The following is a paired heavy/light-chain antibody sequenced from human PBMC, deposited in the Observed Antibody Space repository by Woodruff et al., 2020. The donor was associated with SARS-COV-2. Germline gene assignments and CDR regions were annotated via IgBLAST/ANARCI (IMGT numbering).Light chain of an antibody. J-gene: IGLJ3*02. CDR3: NSRDSSGIWV. Sequence: SSELTQDPAVSVALGQTVRITCQGDSLRSYYASWYQQKPGQAPVLVIYGKNNRPSGIPDRFSGSSSGNTASLTITGAQAEDEADYYCNSRDSSGIWVFGGGTKLTVL. CDR2: GKN. V-gene: IGLV3-19*01. CDR1: SLRSYY.
Heavy chain of an antibody. CDR1: GFTFSSYA. V-gene: IGHV3-30-3*01. CDR2: ISYDGSNK. CDR3: ASQYDYVWGSYRQGLDLDY. D-gene: IGHD3-16*02. Sequence: QVQLVESGGGVVQPGRSLRLSCAASGFTFSSYAMHWVRQAPGKGLEWVAVISYDGSNKYYADSVKGRFTISRDNSKNTLYLQMNSLRAEDTAVYYCASQYDYVWGSYRQGLDLDYWGQGTLVTVSS. J-gene: IGHJ4*02.